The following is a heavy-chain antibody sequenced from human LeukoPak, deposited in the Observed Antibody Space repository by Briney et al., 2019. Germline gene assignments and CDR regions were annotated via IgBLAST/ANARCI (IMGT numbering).Heavy chain of an antibody. D-gene: IGHD6-13*01. Sequence: SQTLSLTCTVSGGSISSGDYYWSWIRQPPGKGLEWIGYIYCSGSTYYNPSLKSRVTISVDTSKNQFSLKLSSVTAADTALYYCARSRGYFDYWGQGTLVTVSP. CDR3: ARSRGYFDY. J-gene: IGHJ4*02. CDR1: GGSISSGDYY. CDR2: IYCSGST. V-gene: IGHV4-30-4*08.